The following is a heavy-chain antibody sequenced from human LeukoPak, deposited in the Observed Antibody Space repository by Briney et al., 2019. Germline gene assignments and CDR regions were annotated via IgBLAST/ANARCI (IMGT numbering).Heavy chain of an antibody. D-gene: IGHD3-22*01. CDR1: GGYW. V-gene: IGHV5-51*01. Sequence: LGESLKISCKDSGGYWIGWVRQMPGKGLEWMGIIYPGASDIRYSPSFQGQVTISADGSISTANLQWSSLKASDTAMYYCARCSTCARSSGYYDAFDIWGQGTMVTVSS. J-gene: IGHJ3*02. CDR3: ARCSTCARSSGYYDAFDI. CDR2: IYPGASDI.